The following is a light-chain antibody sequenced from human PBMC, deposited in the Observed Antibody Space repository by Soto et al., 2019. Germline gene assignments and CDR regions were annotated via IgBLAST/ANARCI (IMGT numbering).Light chain of an antibody. CDR3: QQSYSTPFT. Sequence: DIQMTQSPSSLSASVGDRVTITCRASQSISSYLNWYQQKPGKAPKLLIYAASSLQSGVPSRFSGSGSGTDFTLTISSLPPEDFATYYWQQSYSTPFTFGPGTKVDIK. J-gene: IGKJ3*01. V-gene: IGKV1-39*01. CDR2: AAS. CDR1: QSISSY.